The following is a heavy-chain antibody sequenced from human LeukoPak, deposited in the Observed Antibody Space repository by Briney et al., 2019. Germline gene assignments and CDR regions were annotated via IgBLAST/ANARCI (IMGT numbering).Heavy chain of an antibody. V-gene: IGHV4-39*01. CDR3: ARNPLPKQQLVPLYYYYMDV. D-gene: IGHD6-13*01. CDR2: IYYSGSS. J-gene: IGHJ6*03. Sequence: PSETLSLTCTVSGGSISSSRYYWDWIRQPPGKGLEWIGNIYYSGSSYYNPSLKSRVTISVDTSKNQFSLKLSSVTAADTAVYYCARNPLPKQQLVPLYYYYMDVWGEGTTVTVSS. CDR1: GGSISSSRYY.